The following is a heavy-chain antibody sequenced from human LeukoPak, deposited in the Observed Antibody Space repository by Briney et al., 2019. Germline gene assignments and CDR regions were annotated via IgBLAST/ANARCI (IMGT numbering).Heavy chain of an antibody. J-gene: IGHJ3*02. CDR2: ISGHNGNT. V-gene: IGHV1-18*01. CDR3: ARDGITPDAFDI. CDR1: GYTFIIYG. D-gene: IGHD3-10*01. Sequence: ASVKVSCKASGYTFIIYGITWVRHAPGQGLEWMGWISGHNGNTNYAQKVQGRVTMTTDTFTNTAYMGVRSLRSDDTAVYYCARDGITPDAFDIWGQGTMVTISS.